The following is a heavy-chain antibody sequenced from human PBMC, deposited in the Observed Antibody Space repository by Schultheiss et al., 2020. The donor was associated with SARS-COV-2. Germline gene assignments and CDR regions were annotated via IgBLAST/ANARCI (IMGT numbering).Heavy chain of an antibody. V-gene: IGHV4-38-2*01. D-gene: IGHD5-18*01. CDR2: IYHSGST. CDR3: ARYSYGGLFDY. Sequence: SETLSLTCAVSGYSISSGYYWGWIRQPPGKGLEWIGSIYHSGSTYYNPSLKSRVTISVDTSKNQFSLKLSSVTAADTAVYYCARYSYGGLFDYWGQGTLVTVSS. CDR1: GYSISSGYY. J-gene: IGHJ4*02.